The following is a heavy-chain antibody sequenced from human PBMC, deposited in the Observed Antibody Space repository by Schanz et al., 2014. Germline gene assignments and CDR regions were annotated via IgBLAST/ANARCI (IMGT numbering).Heavy chain of an antibody. CDR1: GFTFTNYA. V-gene: IGHV3-23*01. CDR2: ISGSGGST. J-gene: IGHJ4*02. D-gene: IGHD3-9*01. Sequence: EVQLLESGGGLVQPGGSLRLSCAASGFTFTNYAMTWVRQAPGKGLEWVSGISGSGGSTYDADSVKGRFAISRDKSKNTLYLQMNSLRAEDTAVYYCAKDHAGSDILTALGNWGQGTLGTVSS. CDR3: AKDHAGSDILTALGN.